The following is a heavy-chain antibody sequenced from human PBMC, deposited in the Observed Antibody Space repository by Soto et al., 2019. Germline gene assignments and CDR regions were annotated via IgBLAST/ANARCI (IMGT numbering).Heavy chain of an antibody. J-gene: IGHJ4*02. Sequence: LRLSCAASGFTFSSYAMHWVRQAPGKGLEWVAVISYDGSNKYYADSVKGRFTISRDNSKNTLYLQMNSLRAEDTAVYYCARPHFTFGGVIAPDYWGQGXLVTVYS. V-gene: IGHV3-30-3*01. CDR3: ARPHFTFGGVIAPDY. CDR2: ISYDGSNK. D-gene: IGHD3-16*02. CDR1: GFTFSSYA.